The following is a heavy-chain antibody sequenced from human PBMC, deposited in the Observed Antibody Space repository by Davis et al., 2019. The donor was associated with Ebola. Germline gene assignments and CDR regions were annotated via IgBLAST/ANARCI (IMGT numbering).Heavy chain of an antibody. CDR2: IYSGGST. Sequence: GESLKISCAASGFTVSSNYMSWVRQAPGKGLEWVSVIYSGGSTYYADSVKGRFTISRDNSKNTLYLQMNSLRAEDTAVYYCARGSKWELLTFAFDYWGQGTLVTVSS. J-gene: IGHJ4*02. CDR3: ARGSKWELLTFAFDY. V-gene: IGHV3-66*02. D-gene: IGHD1-26*01. CDR1: GFTVSSNY.